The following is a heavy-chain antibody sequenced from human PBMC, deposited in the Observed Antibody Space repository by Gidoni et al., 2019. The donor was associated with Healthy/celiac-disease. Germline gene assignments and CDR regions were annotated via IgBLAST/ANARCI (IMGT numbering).Heavy chain of an antibody. CDR1: GGSFSGYY. D-gene: IGHD6-13*01. V-gene: IGHV4-34*01. J-gene: IGHJ5*02. CDR3: ARGPRIGYIAAAGTRKANGWFDP. Sequence: QVQLQQWGAGLLKPSETLSLTCAVYGGSFSGYYCSWSRQPPGKGLEWIWEINHSGSTNYNPSLKSRVTISVDTSKNQFSLKLSSVTAADTAVYYCARGPRIGYIAAAGTRKANGWFDPWGQGTLVTVSS. CDR2: INHSGST.